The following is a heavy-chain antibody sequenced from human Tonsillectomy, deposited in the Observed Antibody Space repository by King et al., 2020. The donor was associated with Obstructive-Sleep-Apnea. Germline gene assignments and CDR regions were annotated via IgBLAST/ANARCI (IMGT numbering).Heavy chain of an antibody. V-gene: IGHV1-2*04. CDR2: INPKSGGT. J-gene: IGHJ5*02. D-gene: IGHD5-12*01. CDR1: GYTFTDYY. Sequence: QVQLVESGAEVKKPGASVKVSCKASGYTFTDYYMHWVRQAPGQGLEWMGWINPKSGGTNYAQKFQGWVTMTRDTSISTAYMELSRLRSDDTAVYYCARARYSFNWFDPWGQGTLVTVSS. CDR3: ARARYSFNWFDP.